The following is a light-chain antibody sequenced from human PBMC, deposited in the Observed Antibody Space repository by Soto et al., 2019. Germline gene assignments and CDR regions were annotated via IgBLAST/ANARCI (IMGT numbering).Light chain of an antibody. Sequence: DIQMTQSPSSLSASVGDRVTITCRASQSINRYVNGYQQRPGEVPKLLIYAGSGLQSGVPSRFSGSGSGTEFSLTISSLQPEDFATYYCQQSYSSPPSPTFGGGTKVDI. V-gene: IGKV1-39*01. J-gene: IGKJ4*01. CDR2: AGS. CDR3: QQSYSSPPSPT. CDR1: QSINRY.